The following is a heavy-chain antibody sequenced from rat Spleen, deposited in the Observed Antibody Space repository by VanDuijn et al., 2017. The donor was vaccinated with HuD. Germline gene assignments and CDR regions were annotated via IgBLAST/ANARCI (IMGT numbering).Heavy chain of an antibody. CDR3: ARERGTSRYFDY. D-gene: IGHD1-10*01. J-gene: IGHJ2*01. Sequence: EVQLVESGGGLVQPGSSLKVSCVASGFTFRNYVMHWFRQAPENGIEWLTYVNPDSSDIHYAETVKGRFTISRDNAKNTVDMQLSSLRSEDTAMYFCARERGTSRYFDYWGQGVMVTVSS. V-gene: IGHV5-43*01. CDR2: VNPDSSDI. CDR1: GFTFRNYV.